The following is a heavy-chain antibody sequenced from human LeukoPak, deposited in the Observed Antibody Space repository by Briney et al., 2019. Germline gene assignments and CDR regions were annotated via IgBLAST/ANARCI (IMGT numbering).Heavy chain of an antibody. Sequence: GGSLRLSCVVSGFTFSDYYMTWVRQAPGKGLEWLSSISSSGGTIYYADSVKGRFTISRDNAKKSLYLQMISLTADDTAVYFCAKGKRDEILGVVRTTLDYWGQGTRVTVSS. V-gene: IGHV3-11*01. J-gene: IGHJ4*02. CDR1: GFTFSDYY. CDR3: AKGKRDEILGVVRTTLDY. CDR2: ISSSGGTI. D-gene: IGHD3-3*01.